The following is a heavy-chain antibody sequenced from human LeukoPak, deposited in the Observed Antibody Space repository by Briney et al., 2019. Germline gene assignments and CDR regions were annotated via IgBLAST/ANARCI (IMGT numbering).Heavy chain of an antibody. CDR1: GYTFTSYA. CDR3: AREVSSSWYYFDY. V-gene: IGHV1-3*01. D-gene: IGHD6-13*01. CDR2: INAGNGNT. J-gene: IGHJ4*02. Sequence: ASVNVSCKASGYTFTSYAMHWVRQAPGRRLEWMGWINAGNGNTKYSQKFQGRVTITRDTSASTAYMELSSLRSEDTAVYYCAREVSSSWYYFDYWGQGTLVTVSS.